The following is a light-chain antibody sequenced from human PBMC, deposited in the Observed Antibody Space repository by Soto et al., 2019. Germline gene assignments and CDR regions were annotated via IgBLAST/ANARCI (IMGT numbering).Light chain of an antibody. V-gene: IGKV1-39*01. J-gene: IGKJ5*01. Sequence: DIQMTQSPSSLSASVGDRVTITCRASQGISSNLAWYQQKPGRAPKLLIFGASTLQSGVPSRFSGSGSGTDFTLTINSLEPEDFATYYCQQSSSSPITFGQGTRLEIK. CDR2: GAS. CDR3: QQSSSSPIT. CDR1: QGISSN.